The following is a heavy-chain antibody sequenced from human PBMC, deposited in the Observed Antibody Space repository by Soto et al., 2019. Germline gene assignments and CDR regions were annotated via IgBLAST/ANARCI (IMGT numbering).Heavy chain of an antibody. CDR2: IIPMYDSA. V-gene: IGHV1-69*06. J-gene: IGHJ4*02. CDR3: ATWRTYSGSYCFDY. D-gene: IGHD1-26*01. CDR1: GGTFKTYT. Sequence: QVQLVQSGAELKKPGSSVNVSCAASGGTFKTYTINWVRQAPGQGLEWIGQIIPMYDSANYAQRFQGRVTISEDKSTNIDYMELSGLRSEDTALYYCATWRTYSGSYCFDYWGQGTLVSVSS.